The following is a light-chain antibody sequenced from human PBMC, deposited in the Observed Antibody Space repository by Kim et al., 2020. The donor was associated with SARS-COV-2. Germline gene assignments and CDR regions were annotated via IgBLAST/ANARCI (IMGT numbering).Light chain of an antibody. V-gene: IGLV1-51*01. CDR1: SFNIGNNY. Sequence: GQKVTISCSGSSFNIGNNYVYWYQQLPGTAPKLLIYDNNKRPSGIPDRFSGSKSGTSATLGITGLQTGDEADYYCGTWDSSLSAGVFGTGTKVTVL. CDR2: DNN. J-gene: IGLJ1*01. CDR3: GTWDSSLSAGV.